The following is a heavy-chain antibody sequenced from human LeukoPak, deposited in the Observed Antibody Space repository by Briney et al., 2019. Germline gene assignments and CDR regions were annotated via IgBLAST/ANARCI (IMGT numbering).Heavy chain of an antibody. CDR1: GFTFSSYG. V-gene: IGHV3-30*18. J-gene: IGHJ5*02. D-gene: IGHD3-22*01. CDR2: ISYDGSNK. Sequence: GRSLRLSCAASGFTFSSYGMHWVRQAPGKGLEWVAVISYDGSNKYYADSVKGRFTISRDNSKNTLYLQMNSLRAEDTAVYYCAKVGYYDSSGPNWFDPWGQGTLVTVSS. CDR3: AKVGYYDSSGPNWFDP.